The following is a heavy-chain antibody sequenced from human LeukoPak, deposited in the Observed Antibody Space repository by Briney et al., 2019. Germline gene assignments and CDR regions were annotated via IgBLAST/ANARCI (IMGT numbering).Heavy chain of an antibody. CDR1: GFTFSTYN. Sequence: VGSLRLSCAASGFTFSTYNMNWVRQAPGKGLEWVSYISGSSGSIYYADSVKGRFTISRDNAKNSLYLQMNSLRDEDTAVYYCARGDYGGHYVTDYWGQGTLVTVSS. CDR2: ISGSSGSI. J-gene: IGHJ4*02. D-gene: IGHD4-23*01. CDR3: ARGDYGGHYVTDY. V-gene: IGHV3-48*02.